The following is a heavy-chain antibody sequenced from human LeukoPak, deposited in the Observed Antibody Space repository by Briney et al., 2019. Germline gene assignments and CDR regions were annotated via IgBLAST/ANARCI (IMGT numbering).Heavy chain of an antibody. CDR3: ARHGTLGSITYPLDY. Sequence: PSETLSLTCTVSGGSISSYYWSWIRQAPGKGLEWIGNIYCSGSTNYNPSLKGRVTISVDTSKNQFSLKLSSVTAADTAVYYCARHGTLGSITYPLDYWGQGTLVTVSS. V-gene: IGHV4-59*08. CDR2: IYCSGST. J-gene: IGHJ4*02. D-gene: IGHD7-27*01. CDR1: GGSISSYY.